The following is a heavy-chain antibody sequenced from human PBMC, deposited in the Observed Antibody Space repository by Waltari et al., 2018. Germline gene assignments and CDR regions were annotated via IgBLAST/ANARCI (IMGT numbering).Heavy chain of an antibody. Sequence: QVQLVESGGGVVQPGRSLRLSCAASGFTFSSYGMHWVRRAPGKGLEWVAVIWYDGSNKYYADSVKGRFTISRDNSKNTMYLQMNSLGAEDTAVYYCARAPAVAGDYFDYWGQGTLVTVSS. CDR3: ARAPAVAGDYFDY. D-gene: IGHD6-19*01. V-gene: IGHV3-33*01. J-gene: IGHJ4*02. CDR1: GFTFSSYG. CDR2: IWYDGSNK.